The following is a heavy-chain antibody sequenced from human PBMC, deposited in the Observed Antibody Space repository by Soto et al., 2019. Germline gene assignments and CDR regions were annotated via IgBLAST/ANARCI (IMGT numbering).Heavy chain of an antibody. J-gene: IGHJ4*02. CDR2: IHHSGST. CDR1: GGSISSGGYS. V-gene: IGHV4-30-2*01. D-gene: IGHD6-19*01. CDR3: ARAGGLGAVAVDY. Sequence: QLQLQESGSGLVKPSQTLSLTCAVSGGSISSGGYSWRWIRQPPGKGLEWIGYIHHSGSTYYNPSLKSRVTLPVDRSKNQFSLKLSSVTAADTAVYYCARAGGLGAVAVDYWGQGTLVTVSS.